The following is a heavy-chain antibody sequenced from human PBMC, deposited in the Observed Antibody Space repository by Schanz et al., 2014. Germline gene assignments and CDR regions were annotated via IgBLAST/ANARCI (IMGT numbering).Heavy chain of an antibody. CDR3: ARDFSAYVGNYFDY. D-gene: IGHD5-12*01. CDR2: INGYNGHT. V-gene: IGHV1-18*01. J-gene: IGHJ4*02. CDR1: GYTFTSHG. Sequence: QVRLVQSGTEVKKPGASVKLSCKASGYTFTSHGISWVRQAPGQGLEWMGWINGYNGHTLYAQKFQGRVTMTTDTSTSTSYMELTSLRFDDTAVYYCARDFSAYVGNYFDYWGQGSLVTVSS.